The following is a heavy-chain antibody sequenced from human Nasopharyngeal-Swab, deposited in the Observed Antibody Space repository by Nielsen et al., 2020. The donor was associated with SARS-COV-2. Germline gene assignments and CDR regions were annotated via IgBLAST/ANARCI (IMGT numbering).Heavy chain of an antibody. CDR3: AHRTYYYDSSGYYYVWDFDY. V-gene: IGHV2-5*01. J-gene: IGHJ4*02. D-gene: IGHD3-22*01. Sequence: WIRQPPGKAPEWLALIYWNDDKRYSPSLKSRLTITKDTSKNQVVLTMTNMDPVDTATYYCAHRTYYYDSSGYYYVWDFDYWGQGTLVTVSS. CDR2: IYWNDDK.